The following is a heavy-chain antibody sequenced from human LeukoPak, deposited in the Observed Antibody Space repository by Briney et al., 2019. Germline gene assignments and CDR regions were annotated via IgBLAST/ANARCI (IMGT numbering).Heavy chain of an antibody. CDR3: ARVGSYYRDFDY. CDR1: GGSISSYY. V-gene: IGHV4-59*01. J-gene: IGHJ4*02. CDR2: IYYSGST. D-gene: IGHD3-10*01. Sequence: SETPSLTCTVSGGSISSYYWSWIRQPPGKGLEWIGYIYYSGSTNYNPSLKTRVTISVDTSKNQFSLKLSSVTAADTAVYYCARVGSYYRDFDYWGQGTLVTVSS.